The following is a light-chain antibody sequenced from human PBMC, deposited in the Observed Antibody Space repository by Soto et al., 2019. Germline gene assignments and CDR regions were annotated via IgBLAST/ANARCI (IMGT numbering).Light chain of an antibody. CDR3: QQYKNWPPYT. V-gene: IGKV3D-15*01. Sequence: EIVLTQSPATLSVSPGGRATLSCRASQSVSRDLAWYQQKPGQAPRLLIYGASFRAAGIPARFSGSGSGTEFNLTITSLQSEDFAVYYCQQYKNWPPYTFGQGTKLEIK. J-gene: IGKJ2*01. CDR1: QSVSRD. CDR2: GAS.